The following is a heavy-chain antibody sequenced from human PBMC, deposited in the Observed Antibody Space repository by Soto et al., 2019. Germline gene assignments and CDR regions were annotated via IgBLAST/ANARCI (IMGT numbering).Heavy chain of an antibody. CDR1: GGTFSSYA. V-gene: IGHV1-69*01. J-gene: IGHJ4*02. Sequence: QVQLVQSGAEVKKPGSSVKVSCKASGGTFSSYAISWVRQAPGQGLEWMGGIIPIFGTANYAQKFQGRVTXXXXXXXXXXXXXXXXXXXXXXAVYYCARGYYYDSSGYYSNAYYFDYWGQGTLVTVSS. CDR3: ARGYYYDSSGYYSNAYYFDY. CDR2: IIPIFGTA. D-gene: IGHD3-22*01.